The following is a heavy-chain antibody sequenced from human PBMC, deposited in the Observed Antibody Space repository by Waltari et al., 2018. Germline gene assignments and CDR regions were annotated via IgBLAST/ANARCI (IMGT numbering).Heavy chain of an antibody. CDR1: GGSISSSSYY. V-gene: IGHV4-39*01. CDR3: ARHILREGDSSGYYPDWFDP. CDR2: IYYSGST. D-gene: IGHD3-22*01. Sequence: QLQLQESGPGLLKPSETLSLTCTVSGGSISSSSYYWGWIRQPPGQGLEWIGSIYYSGSTYYNPSLKSRVTISVDTSKNQFSLKLSSVTAADTAVYYCARHILREGDSSGYYPDWFDPWGQGTLVTVSS. J-gene: IGHJ5*02.